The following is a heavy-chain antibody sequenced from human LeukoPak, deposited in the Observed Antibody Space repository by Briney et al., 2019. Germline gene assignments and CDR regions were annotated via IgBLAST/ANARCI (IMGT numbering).Heavy chain of an antibody. D-gene: IGHD3-10*01. CDR1: GGSFSGYY. V-gene: IGHV4-34*01. Sequence: SETLSLTCAVYGGSFSGYYWSWIRQPPGKGLEWIGEINHSGSTNYNPSLKSRVTISVDTSKNQFSLKLSSVTAADTAVYYCAREGSVWFGEFKDYWGQEPWSPSRQ. J-gene: IGHJ4*01. CDR2: INHSGST. CDR3: AREGSVWFGEFKDY.